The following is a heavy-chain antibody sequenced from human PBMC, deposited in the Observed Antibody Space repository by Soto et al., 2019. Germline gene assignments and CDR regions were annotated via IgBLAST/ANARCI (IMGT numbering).Heavy chain of an antibody. D-gene: IGHD5-12*01. J-gene: IGHJ4*02. CDR3: ARDSPGDGYNSVIDY. CDR2: INPSGGST. V-gene: IGHV1-46*03. Sequence: ASVKVSCKASGYTFTSYYMHWVRQAPGQGLEWMGIINPSGGSTSYAQKFQGRVTMTRDTSTSTVYMELSSLRSEDTAVYYCARDSPGDGYNSVIDYWGQGTLVTVSS. CDR1: GYTFTSYY.